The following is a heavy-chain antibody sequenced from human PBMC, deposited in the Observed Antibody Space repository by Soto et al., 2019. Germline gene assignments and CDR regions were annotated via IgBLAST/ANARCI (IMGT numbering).Heavy chain of an antibody. J-gene: IGHJ4*02. Sequence: SGGSLRLSCAASGFTFSSYAMHWVRQAPGKGLEWVAVISYDGSNKYYADSVKGRFTISRDNSKNTLYLQMNSLRAEDTAVYYCARDSGYGQGYFDYWGQGTLVTVSS. CDR3: ARDSGYGQGYFDY. CDR1: GFTFSSYA. D-gene: IGHD5-12*01. CDR2: ISYDGSNK. V-gene: IGHV3-30-3*01.